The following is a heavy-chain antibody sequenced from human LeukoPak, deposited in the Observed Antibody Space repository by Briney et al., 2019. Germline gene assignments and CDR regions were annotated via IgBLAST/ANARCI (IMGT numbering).Heavy chain of an antibody. V-gene: IGHV3-30*04. D-gene: IGHD6-13*01. J-gene: IGHJ4*02. CDR1: GSTFSSYA. CDR2: ISYDGSIN. CDR3: ARGSYSSSWKTFDY. Sequence: GRSLRLSCAASGSTFSSYAMHWVRQAPGKGLEWVALISYDGSINDYADSVKGRFTISRDNSKNTLYLQMNSLRADDTAMYYCARGSYSSSWKTFDYWGQGTLVTVSS.